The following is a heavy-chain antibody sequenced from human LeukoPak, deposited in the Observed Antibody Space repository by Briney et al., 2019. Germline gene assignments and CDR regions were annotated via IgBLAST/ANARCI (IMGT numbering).Heavy chain of an antibody. CDR1: GLTHHDYA. J-gene: IGHJ6*03. D-gene: IGHD2-2*02. V-gene: IGHV3-23*01. Sequence: PGGSLRLSCAISGLTHHDYAMTWVRQAPGKGLEWVSTIVGDSSKTYYADSVKGRFTISRDSSNYMLFLHMNSLRAEDTAIYYCAKQPYNYYYLDVWGKGTTVTVSS. CDR2: IVGDSSKT. CDR3: AKQPYNYYYLDV.